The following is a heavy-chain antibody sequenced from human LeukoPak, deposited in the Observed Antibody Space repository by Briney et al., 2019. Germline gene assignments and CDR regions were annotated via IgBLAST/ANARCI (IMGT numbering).Heavy chain of an antibody. J-gene: IGHJ4*02. V-gene: IGHV3-23*01. Sequence: GGSLRLSCVASGFTFSNYAMSWVRQAPGMGLEWVSAITGSGGITYYADSVKGRFTISRDNSKNTLYLQMNSLRAEDTAVYYCAKWGDYDVLTGYYDPDYWGQGTLVTVSS. CDR1: GFTFSNYA. CDR3: AKWGDYDVLTGYYDPDY. D-gene: IGHD3-9*01. CDR2: ITGSGGIT.